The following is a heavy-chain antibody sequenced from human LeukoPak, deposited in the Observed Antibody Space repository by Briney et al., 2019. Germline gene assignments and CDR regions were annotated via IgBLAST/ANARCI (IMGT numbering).Heavy chain of an antibody. V-gene: IGHV3-30*04. CDR3: AREDDSSGLTSY. Sequence: PGRSLRLSCAASGFTFSSYAMHWVRQAPGKGLEWVAVISYDGSNKYYADSVKGRFTISRDNSKNTLYLQMNSLRAEDTAVYYCAREDDSSGLTSYWGQGTLVTVSS. CDR1: GFTFSSYA. J-gene: IGHJ4*02. D-gene: IGHD3-22*01. CDR2: ISYDGSNK.